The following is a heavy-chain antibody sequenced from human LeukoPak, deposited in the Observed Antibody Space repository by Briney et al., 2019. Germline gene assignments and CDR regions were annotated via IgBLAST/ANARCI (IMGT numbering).Heavy chain of an antibody. CDR1: GYTFTGYY. CDR3: AREYYYDSSGHFDY. D-gene: IGHD3-22*01. J-gene: IGHJ4*02. CDR2: INPNSGGT. Sequence: ASVKVSCKASGYTFTGYYMHWVRQAPGQGLEWMGRINPNSGGTNYAQKFQGRVTMTRDTSISTAYMELSRLRSDDTAVYYCAREYYYDSSGHFDYWGQGTLVTVSS. V-gene: IGHV1-2*06.